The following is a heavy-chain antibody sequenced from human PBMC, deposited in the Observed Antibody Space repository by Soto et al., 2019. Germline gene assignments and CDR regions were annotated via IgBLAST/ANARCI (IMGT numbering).Heavy chain of an antibody. Sequence: EVQLVESGGGLVQPGRSLRLSCAASGFTFDDYAMHWVRQLPGKGLEWVSGISWNSGSIGYADSVKGRFTISRDNAKNSLYLQMNNLRAEDTVFYYCAKDISTGTTTFSWFDPWGQGTLVTVSS. CDR3: AKDISTGTTTFSWFDP. V-gene: IGHV3-9*01. D-gene: IGHD1-1*01. J-gene: IGHJ5*02. CDR1: GFTFDDYA. CDR2: ISWNSGSI.